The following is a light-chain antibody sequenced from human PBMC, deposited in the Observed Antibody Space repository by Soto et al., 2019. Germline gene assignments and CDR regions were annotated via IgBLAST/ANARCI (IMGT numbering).Light chain of an antibody. Sequence: DIVMTQSPDSLAVSLGERATINCKSSRSVLYNSNNKNYLAWYQQKPGQPPKLLIYWASTRESGVPDRFSGSGSGTDFTLTISSLQAEDVAVYYCQQYRSRPPAFGRGTKVEIK. J-gene: IGKJ1*01. CDR3: QQYRSRPPA. V-gene: IGKV4-1*01. CDR1: RSVLYNSNNKNY. CDR2: WAS.